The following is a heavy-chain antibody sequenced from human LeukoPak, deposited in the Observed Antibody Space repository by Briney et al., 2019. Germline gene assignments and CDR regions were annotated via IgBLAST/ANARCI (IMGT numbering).Heavy chain of an antibody. CDR3: ANTLGYSSSWGFDY. CDR1: GFTFSSYG. J-gene: IGHJ4*02. D-gene: IGHD6-13*01. Sequence: GGSLRLSCAASGFTFSSYGMHWVRQAPGKGLEWVAVISYDGSNKYYADSVKGRFTISRDNSKNTLYLQMNSLRAEDTAVYYVANTLGYSSSWGFDYWGQGTLVTVSS. V-gene: IGHV3-30*18. CDR2: ISYDGSNK.